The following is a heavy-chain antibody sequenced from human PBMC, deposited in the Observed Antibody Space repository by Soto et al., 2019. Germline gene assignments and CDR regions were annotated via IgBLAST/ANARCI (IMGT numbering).Heavy chain of an antibody. J-gene: IGHJ5*02. CDR1: GYTLTGYF. V-gene: IGHV1-2*02. D-gene: IGHD3-3*01. Sequence: ASLKVSCKAAGYTLTGYFIHWVRQAPGQGLEWMGYINPNSGATKYAQKFQGRVTLTRDTSISTAYMELTMLRSDDTAVYYCARGGGTILAPLPWGQGTLVNVSS. CDR2: INPNSGAT. CDR3: ARGGGTILAPLP.